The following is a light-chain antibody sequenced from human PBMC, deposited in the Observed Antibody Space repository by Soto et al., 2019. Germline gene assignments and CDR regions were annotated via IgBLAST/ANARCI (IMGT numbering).Light chain of an antibody. Sequence: QSVLTQPASVSGSPGQSITISCTGTSSDLGSHNLVSWYQHHPGKAPKLMIYDGSKRPSGVSDRFSGSKSGNKASLTISGLQAEDEADYHCCSYAGSSTWVFGGGTQLTVL. CDR1: SSDLGSHNL. V-gene: IGLV2-23*01. CDR3: CSYAGSSTWV. J-gene: IGLJ3*02. CDR2: DGS.